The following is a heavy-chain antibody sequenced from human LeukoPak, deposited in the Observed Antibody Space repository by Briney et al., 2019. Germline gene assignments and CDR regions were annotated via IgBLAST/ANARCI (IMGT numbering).Heavy chain of an antibody. J-gene: IGHJ4*02. V-gene: IGHV3-53*01. CDR2: TYSDGTT. CDR1: GFTVSSNY. CDR3: ARGIKARLAKEWEPGAYFDY. Sequence: GGSLRLSCAASGFTVSSNYMSWVRQAPGKGLEWVSFTYSDGTTYYADSVKGQFTISRDNSKNILYLQTNNLRAQDTAVYYCARGIKARLAKEWEPGAYFDYWGQGALVTVSS. D-gene: IGHD1-26*01.